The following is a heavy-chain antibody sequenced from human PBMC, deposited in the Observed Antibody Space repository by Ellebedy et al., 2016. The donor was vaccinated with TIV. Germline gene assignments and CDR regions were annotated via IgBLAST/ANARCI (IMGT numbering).Heavy chain of an antibody. CDR2: MSYFGTT. CDR3: ARGALKGHCSGTPCRVFDF. CDR1: GGSISSGGSY. Sequence: SETLSLTXIVSGGSISSGGSYWSWIRQHPGKGLEWIGYMSYFGTTYYNPSLRSRITISVDTSKTQFYLNLSSVTAADTAVYYCARGALKGHCSGTPCRVFDFWGQGTLVAVSS. J-gene: IGHJ4*02. V-gene: IGHV4-31*03. D-gene: IGHD2-2*01.